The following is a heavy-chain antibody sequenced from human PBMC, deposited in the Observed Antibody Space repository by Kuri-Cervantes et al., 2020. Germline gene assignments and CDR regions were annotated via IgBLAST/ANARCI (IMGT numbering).Heavy chain of an antibody. CDR2: ISYDGSNK. V-gene: IGHV3-30*03. J-gene: IGHJ4*02. CDR1: GFTFSSYG. D-gene: IGHD4-17*01. CDR3: ALMTTVTDFDY. Sequence: GESLKISCAASGFTFSSYGMHWVRQAPGKGLEWMAVISYDGSNKYYADSVKGRFTISRDNSKNTLYLQMNSLRAEDTAVYYCALMTTVTDFDYWGQGTLVTDSS.